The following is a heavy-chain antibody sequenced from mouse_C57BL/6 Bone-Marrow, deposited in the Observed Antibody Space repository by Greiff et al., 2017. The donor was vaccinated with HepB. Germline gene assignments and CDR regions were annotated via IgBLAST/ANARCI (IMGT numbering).Heavy chain of an antibody. V-gene: IGHV5-4*03. J-gene: IGHJ1*03. Sequence: EVNVVESGGGLVKPGGSLKLSCAASGFTFSSYAMSWVRQTPEKRLEWVATISDGGSYTYYPDNVKGRFTISRDNANNNLYLQMSQLKSEDTAMYYCERVRLYYGKLYCYFDVWGTGTTVTVSS. D-gene: IGHD2-1*01. CDR3: ERVRLYYGKLYCYFDV. CDR1: GFTFSSYA. CDR2: ISDGGSYT.